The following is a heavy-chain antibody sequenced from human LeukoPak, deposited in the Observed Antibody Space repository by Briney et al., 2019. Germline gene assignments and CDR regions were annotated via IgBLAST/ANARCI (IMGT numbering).Heavy chain of an antibody. CDR2: INSDGSST. CDR3: ARDPGHVATPY. J-gene: IGHJ4*02. V-gene: IGHV3-74*01. D-gene: IGHD5-12*01. Sequence: GGSLRLSCTASGFTFRKYWMHWVRQAPGKGLVWVSRINSDGSSTSYADSVKSRFTISRDNAKNTLYLQMNSLRAEDTAVYYCARDPGHVATPYWGQGTLVTVSS. CDR1: GFTFRKYW.